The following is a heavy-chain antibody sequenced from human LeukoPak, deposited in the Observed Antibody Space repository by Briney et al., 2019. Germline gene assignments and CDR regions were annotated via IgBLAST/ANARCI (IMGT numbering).Heavy chain of an antibody. CDR1: GYSISSGYY. CDR2: IYHSGST. CDR3: ASSWGGDFDWYFDL. Sequence: KPSETLSLTCTVSGYSISSGYYWGWIRQPPGKGLEWIGSIYHSGSTYYNPSLKSRVTISVDTSKNQFSLKLSSVTAADTAVYYCASSWGGDFDWYFDLWGRGTLVTVSS. D-gene: IGHD2-21*02. J-gene: IGHJ2*01. V-gene: IGHV4-38-2*02.